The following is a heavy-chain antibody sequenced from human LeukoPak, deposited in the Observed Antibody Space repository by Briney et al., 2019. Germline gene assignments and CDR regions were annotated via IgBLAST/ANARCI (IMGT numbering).Heavy chain of an antibody. CDR3: ARRSKGGTMVRGVKGGYFDY. V-gene: IGHV4-34*01. CDR1: GGSFSGYY. Sequence: PSETLSLTCAVYGGSFSGYYWSWISQPPGKGLEWIGEINHSGSTNYNPSLKSRVTISVDTSKNQFSLKLSSVTAADTAVYYCARRSKGGTMVRGVKGGYFDYWGQGTLVTVSS. CDR2: INHSGST. J-gene: IGHJ4*02. D-gene: IGHD3-10*01.